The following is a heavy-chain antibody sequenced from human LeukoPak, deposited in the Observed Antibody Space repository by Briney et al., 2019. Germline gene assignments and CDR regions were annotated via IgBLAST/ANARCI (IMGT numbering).Heavy chain of an antibody. CDR2: ISYSGST. CDR1: GVSITSGDYY. CDR3: ARAGVGDIHLDF. D-gene: IGHD3-9*01. Sequence: SQTLSLTCTVSGVSITSGDYYWSWIRQPPGKGLEWIGYISYSGSTYCNPSLKSRVTISVDTSKNQFSLKLSSVTAADTAVYHCARAGVGDIHLDFWGQGTLVTVSS. J-gene: IGHJ4*02. V-gene: IGHV4-30-4*01.